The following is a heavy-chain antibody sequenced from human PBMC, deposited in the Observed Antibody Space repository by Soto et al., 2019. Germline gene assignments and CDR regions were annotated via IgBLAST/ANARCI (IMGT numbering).Heavy chain of an antibody. V-gene: IGHV1-2*04. Sequence: ASVKVSCKASGYTFTGYYMHWVRQAPGQGLEWMGWINPNSGGTNYAQKFQGWVTMTRDTSISTAYMELSRLRSDDTAVYYCARNDFWSGYGIGYWGQGTLVTVSS. CDR1: GYTFTGYY. CDR2: INPNSGGT. CDR3: ARNDFWSGYGIGY. D-gene: IGHD3-3*01. J-gene: IGHJ4*02.